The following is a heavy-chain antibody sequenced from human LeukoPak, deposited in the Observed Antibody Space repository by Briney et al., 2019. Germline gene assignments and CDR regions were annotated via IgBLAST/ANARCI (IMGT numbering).Heavy chain of an antibody. CDR3: ARDKEYYDSSGYYLDY. D-gene: IGHD3-22*01. V-gene: IGHV1-24*01. CDR1: GYTLTELS. CDR2: FDPEDGET. J-gene: IGHJ4*02. Sequence: ASVKVSCKVSGYTLTELSMHWVRQAPGKGLEWMGGFDPEDGETIYAQKFQGRVTMTEDTSTDTAYMELSSLRSEDTAVYYCARDKEYYDSSGYYLDYWGQGTLVTVSS.